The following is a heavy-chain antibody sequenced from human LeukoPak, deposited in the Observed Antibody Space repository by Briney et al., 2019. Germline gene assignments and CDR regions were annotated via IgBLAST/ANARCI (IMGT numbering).Heavy chain of an antibody. CDR3: ARDPRLRGTYYFDY. Sequence: GGSLRLSCAASGFTFSNYGMHWVRQSPGRGLEWVAFLSFDGSNEFYADSLKGRFTISRDNSKNTLYLQMNSLRAEDTAVYYCARDPRLRGTYYFDYWGQGTLVTVSS. CDR1: GFTFSNYG. CDR2: LSFDGSNE. D-gene: IGHD4-17*01. J-gene: IGHJ4*02. V-gene: IGHV3-30*03.